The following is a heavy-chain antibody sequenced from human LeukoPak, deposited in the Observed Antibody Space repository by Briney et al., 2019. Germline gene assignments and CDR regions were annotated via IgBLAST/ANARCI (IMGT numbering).Heavy chain of an antibody. CDR3: AREVGGTGGWFDP. CDR1: GGSISSYY. V-gene: IGHV4-59*01. Sequence: SETLSLTCTVSGGSISSYYWSWIRQPPGKGLEWIGYIYYSGSTNYNPSLKSRVTISVDTSKNQFSLKLSSVTAADTAVYYCAREVGGTGGWFDPWGQGTLVIVSS. J-gene: IGHJ5*02. CDR2: IYYSGST. D-gene: IGHD6-19*01.